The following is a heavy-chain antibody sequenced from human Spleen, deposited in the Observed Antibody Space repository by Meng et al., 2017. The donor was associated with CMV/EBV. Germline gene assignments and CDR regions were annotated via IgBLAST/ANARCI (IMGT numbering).Heavy chain of an antibody. CDR2: ISYDGSNK. J-gene: IGHJ4*02. D-gene: IGHD6-19*01. Sequence: CAAPGFPFSSYAMHWVRQAPGKGLEWVAVISYDGSNKYYADSVKGRFTISRDNSKNTLYLQMNSLRAEDTAVYYCARDQDQWLGPTLWGQGTLVTVSS. CDR1: GFPFSSYA. CDR3: ARDQDQWLGPTL. V-gene: IGHV3-30*04.